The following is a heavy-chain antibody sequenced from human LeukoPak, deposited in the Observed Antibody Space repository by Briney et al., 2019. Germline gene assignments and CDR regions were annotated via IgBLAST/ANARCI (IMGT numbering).Heavy chain of an antibody. CDR3: ARAAGPFDY. CDR2: INHSGST. CDR1: GGSFSGYH. D-gene: IGHD3-10*01. J-gene: IGHJ4*02. Sequence: ETLSLTCAVYGGSFSGYHWSWIRQPPGKGLEWIGEINHSGSTNYNPSLKSRVTISVDTSKNQFSLKLSSVTAADTAVYYCARAAGPFDYWGQGTLVTVSS. V-gene: IGHV4-34*01.